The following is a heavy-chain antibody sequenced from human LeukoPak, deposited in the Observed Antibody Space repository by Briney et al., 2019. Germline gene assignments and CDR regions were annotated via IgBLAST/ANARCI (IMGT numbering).Heavy chain of an antibody. CDR1: GFTVSSNY. CDR2: IYSDGST. CDR3: AKESSGWDPSGY. Sequence: GGSLRLSCAASGFTVSSNYMSWVRQAPGKGLEWVSEIYSDGSTYYADSVKGRFTISRDNSKNTLYLQMNSLRAEDTVVYYCAKESSGWDPSGYWGQGTLVTVSS. D-gene: IGHD6-19*01. J-gene: IGHJ4*02. V-gene: IGHV3-53*01.